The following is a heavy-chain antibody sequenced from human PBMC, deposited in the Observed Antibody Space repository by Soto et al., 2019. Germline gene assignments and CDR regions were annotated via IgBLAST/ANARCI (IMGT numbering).Heavy chain of an antibody. Sequence: GASVKVSCKASGFTFTSSAVQWVRQARGQRLEWIGWIVVGSGNTNYAQKFQERVTITRDMSTSTAYMELSSLRSEDTAVYYCAAAQFGGATPYYYYGMDVWGQGTTVTVSS. CDR1: GFTFTSSA. CDR2: IVVGSGNT. CDR3: AAAQFGGATPYYYYGMDV. V-gene: IGHV1-58*01. J-gene: IGHJ6*02. D-gene: IGHD1-26*01.